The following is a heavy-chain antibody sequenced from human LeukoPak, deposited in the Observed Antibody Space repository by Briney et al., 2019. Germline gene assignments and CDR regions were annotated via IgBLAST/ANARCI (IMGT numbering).Heavy chain of an antibody. D-gene: IGHD4-23*01. CDR1: GYSFTSYW. J-gene: IGHJ6*02. CDR3: ARHKITVVTPNYYYGMDV. V-gene: IGHV5-51*01. CDR2: IYPGDSDT. Sequence: GESLKISCKGSGYSFTSYWIGWVRQMPGKGLEWMGIIYPGDSDTRYSPSFQGQVTISADKSISTAYLQWSSLKASDTAMYYCARHKITVVTPNYYYGMDVWGQGTTVTVSS.